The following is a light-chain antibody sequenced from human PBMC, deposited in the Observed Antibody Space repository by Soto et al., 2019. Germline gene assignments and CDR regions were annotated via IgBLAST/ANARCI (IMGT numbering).Light chain of an antibody. CDR2: AAS. CDR3: QQSYSTPWT. V-gene: IGKV1-39*01. J-gene: IGKJ1*01. Sequence: DIQMTQSPSSLSASVGDRVTITCRASQSISSSLNWSQQKPGKAPKLLIYAASSLQSGVPSRFSGSGSVTDFTLTISSLQPEDFATYYCQQSYSTPWTFGQGTKVESK. CDR1: QSISSS.